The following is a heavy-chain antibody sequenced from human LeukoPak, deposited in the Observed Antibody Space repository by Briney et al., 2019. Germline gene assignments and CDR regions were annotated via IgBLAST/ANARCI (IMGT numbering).Heavy chain of an antibody. Sequence: GGSLRRSCAASGFTFSSYAMSWVRQAPGKGLEWVSAISGSGGSTYYADSVKGRFTISRDNSKNTLYLQMNSLRAEDTAVYYCAKDPLGYSYGNFDYWGQGTLVTVSS. D-gene: IGHD5-18*01. CDR2: ISGSGGST. J-gene: IGHJ4*02. CDR1: GFTFSSYA. V-gene: IGHV3-23*01. CDR3: AKDPLGYSYGNFDY.